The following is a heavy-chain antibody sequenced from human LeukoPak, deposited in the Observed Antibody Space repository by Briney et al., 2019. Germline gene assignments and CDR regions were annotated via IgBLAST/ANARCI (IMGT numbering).Heavy chain of an antibody. V-gene: IGHV3-21*01. D-gene: IGHD3-22*01. Sequence: KPGGSLRLSCAASGFTFGTYSLNWVRQAPGKGLEWVSSVSRDSRYIYYADSVKGRFTISRDNAKNSLYLQMNSLRAEDTAAYYCARTIYDTFGHDQDAFDIWGLGTMVTVSS. CDR1: GFTFGTYS. CDR3: ARTIYDTFGHDQDAFDI. J-gene: IGHJ3*02. CDR2: VSRDSRYI.